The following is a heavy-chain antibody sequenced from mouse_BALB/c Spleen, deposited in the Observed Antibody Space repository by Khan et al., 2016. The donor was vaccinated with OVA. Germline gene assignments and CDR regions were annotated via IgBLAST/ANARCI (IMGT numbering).Heavy chain of an antibody. CDR1: GFSLTDYG. V-gene: IGHV2-6-1*01. Sequence: VQLQESGPGLVAPSQSLSITCTISGFSLTDYGVHWVRQPPGKGLEWLVLMWSDGSTTYNSALKSRLTISEDNSKSQFFLKMNSLQTDDTAMYFCARQPYYHYNVMDYWGQGTSVTVSS. D-gene: IGHD2-10*01. J-gene: IGHJ4*01. CDR3: ARQPYYHYNVMDY. CDR2: MWSDGST.